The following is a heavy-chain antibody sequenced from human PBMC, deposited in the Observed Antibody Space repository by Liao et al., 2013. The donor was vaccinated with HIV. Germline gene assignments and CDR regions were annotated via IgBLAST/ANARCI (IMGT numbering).Heavy chain of an antibody. D-gene: IGHD2/OR15-2a*01. CDR3: ARSGVGNATQYSFDH. CDR2: IFYDGST. CDR1: GGSISTYY. Sequence: QVQLQESGPGLVKPSETLSLTCTVSGGSISTYYWSWIRQPPGKGLEWIGYIFYDGSTNYNPSLKSRVTISVDTSKNQFSLMLTSVTDADTAVYYCARSGVGNATQYSFDHWGQGALVTVSS. V-gene: IGHV4-59*08. J-gene: IGHJ4*02.